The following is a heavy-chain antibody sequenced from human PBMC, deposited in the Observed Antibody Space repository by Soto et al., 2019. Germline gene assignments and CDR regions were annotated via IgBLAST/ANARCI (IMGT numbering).Heavy chain of an antibody. CDR2: IYHSGST. Sequence: PSETLSLTCAVSGGSISSGGYSWSWIRQPPGKGLEWIGYIYHSGSTYYNPSLKSRVTISVDRSKNQFSLKLSSVTAADTAVYYCASLAGTYFDYWGQGTLVTVSS. D-gene: IGHD1-1*01. V-gene: IGHV4-30-2*01. J-gene: IGHJ4*02. CDR1: GGSISSGGYS. CDR3: ASLAGTYFDY.